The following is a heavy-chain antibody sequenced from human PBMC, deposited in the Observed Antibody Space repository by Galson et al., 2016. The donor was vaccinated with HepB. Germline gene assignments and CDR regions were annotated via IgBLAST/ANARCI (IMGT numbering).Heavy chain of an antibody. J-gene: IGHJ6*03. CDR2: ISGSGTST. D-gene: IGHD2-8*01. CDR1: GFTFSSYA. CDR3: AKAHPFNDYYYYFYMDV. V-gene: IGHV3-23*01. Sequence: SLRLSCAASGFTFSSYAMSWVRQAPGKGPKWVSAISGSGTSTYYADSVKGRFTISRDKSRNTLYLQMNSLRAEDTAVYYCAKAHPFNDYYYYFYMDVWGKGTTVTLSS.